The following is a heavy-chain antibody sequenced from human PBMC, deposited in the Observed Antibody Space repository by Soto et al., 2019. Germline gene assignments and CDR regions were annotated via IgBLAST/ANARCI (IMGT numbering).Heavy chain of an antibody. J-gene: IGHJ6*02. CDR3: ARDRLVAATSAPPYCYYGMDV. V-gene: IGHV3-21*01. CDR2: ISSSSRYI. Sequence: PGGSLRLSCAPSGFTFSSYSINFFRHSPCMWLEWVSSISSSSRYIYYADSVGGRFTISRDNAKNSLYLQINSLRAEDTAVYYCARDRLVAATSAPPYCYYGMDVWGQGTTVTVSS. CDR1: GFTFSSYS. D-gene: IGHD2-15*01.